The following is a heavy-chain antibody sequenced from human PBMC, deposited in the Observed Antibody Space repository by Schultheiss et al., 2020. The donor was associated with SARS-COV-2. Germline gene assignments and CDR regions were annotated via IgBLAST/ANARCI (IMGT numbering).Heavy chain of an antibody. CDR2: IHYSGNT. Sequence: SETLSLTCTVSGGSISSSNYYWGWIRQPPGKGLEWIGSIHYSGNTYYNPSLKSRVTISVDTSKNQFSLKLISVTTADTAVYYCARADNYYDSSGYGPLFDYWGQGTLVTVSS. V-gene: IGHV4-39*01. J-gene: IGHJ4*02. D-gene: IGHD3-22*01. CDR3: ARADNYYDSSGYGPLFDY. CDR1: GGSISSSNYY.